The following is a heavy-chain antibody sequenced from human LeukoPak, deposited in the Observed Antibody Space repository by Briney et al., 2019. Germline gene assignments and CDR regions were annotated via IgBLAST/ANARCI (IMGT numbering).Heavy chain of an antibody. J-gene: IGHJ5*02. V-gene: IGHV1-69*06. CDR1: GGTFSSYA. CDR3: ARGFPLDYYGSGNYYILRDARDAWFDP. D-gene: IGHD3-10*01. CDR2: IIPIFGTA. Sequence: ASVKVSCKASGGTFSSYAISWVRQAPGQGLEWMGGIIPIFGTANYAQKFQGRVTITADKSTSTAYMELSSLRSEDTAVYYCARGFPLDYYGSGNYYILRDARDAWFDPWGQGALVTVSS.